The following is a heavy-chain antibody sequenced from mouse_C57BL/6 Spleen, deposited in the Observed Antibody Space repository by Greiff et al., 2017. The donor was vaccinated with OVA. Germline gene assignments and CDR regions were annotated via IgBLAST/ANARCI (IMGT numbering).Heavy chain of an antibody. Sequence: EVKLMESGGGLVKPGGSLKLSCAASGFTFSSYTMSWVRPTPEKRLEWVATISGGGGNTYYPDSVKGRFTISRDNAKNTLYLQMSSLRSEDTALYYCARGSYGSSYVSYAMDYWGQGTSVTVSS. V-gene: IGHV5-9*01. CDR1: GFTFSSYT. CDR2: ISGGGGNT. D-gene: IGHD1-1*01. CDR3: ARGSYGSSYVSYAMDY. J-gene: IGHJ4*01.